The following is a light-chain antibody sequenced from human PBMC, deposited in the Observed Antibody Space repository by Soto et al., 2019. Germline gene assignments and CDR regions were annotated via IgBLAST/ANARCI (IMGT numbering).Light chain of an antibody. J-gene: IGKJ1*01. CDR3: HQTFSTRSWT. CDR1: QSISSY. CDR2: AAS. V-gene: IGKV1-39*01. Sequence: DIQMTQTPSSLSASVGGRFTITCRASQSISSYLNWYQHKPGKAPKLLIYAASSLQSGVPSRFSGSGSGTDFTLTISTLQPEDFATYYCHQTFSTRSWTFGQGTKVDIK.